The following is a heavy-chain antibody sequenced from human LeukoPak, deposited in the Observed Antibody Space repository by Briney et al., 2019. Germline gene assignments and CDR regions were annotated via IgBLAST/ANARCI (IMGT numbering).Heavy chain of an antibody. CDR3: ATDPGETVPAAKGPRGDYCYGMDV. D-gene: IGHD2-2*01. CDR1: GYTFTSYA. CDR2: INPHSGGT. V-gene: IGHV1-2*02. J-gene: IGHJ6*02. Sequence: ASVKVSCKASGYTFTSYAMNWVRQAPGQGLEWMGWINPHSGGTNYAQKFQGRVTMTEDTSTDTAYMELNSLRSDDTAVYYCATDPGETVPAAKGPRGDYCYGMDVWGQGTTVTVSS.